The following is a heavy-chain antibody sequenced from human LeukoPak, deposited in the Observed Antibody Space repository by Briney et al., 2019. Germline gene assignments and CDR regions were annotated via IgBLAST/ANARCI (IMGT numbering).Heavy chain of an antibody. CDR2: ISYDGSNK. J-gene: IGHJ4*02. CDR1: GFTFSSYG. V-gene: IGHV3-30*18. Sequence: GGSLRLSCAASGFTFSSYGMHWVRQAPGKGLEWVAVISYDGSNKYYADSVKGRFTISRDNSKNTLYLQVNSLRAEDTAVYYCAKPFGRGSGSYYFDYWGQGTLVTVSS. CDR3: AKPFGRGSGSYYFDY. D-gene: IGHD3-10*01.